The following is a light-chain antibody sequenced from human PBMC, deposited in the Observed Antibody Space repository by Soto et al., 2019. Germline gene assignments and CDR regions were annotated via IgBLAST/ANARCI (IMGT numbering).Light chain of an antibody. Sequence: QSALTQPASVSGSPGQSITISCTGTSRDVGGYNYVSWYQHHPGKVPKLVIYDVSKRPSGVSDRFSGSKSGNTASLTISGLQAEDDADYYCSYYSNSTTLYVFGTGTEVTVL. CDR3: SYYSNSTTLYV. V-gene: IGLV2-14*03. CDR2: DVS. CDR1: SRDVGGYNY. J-gene: IGLJ1*01.